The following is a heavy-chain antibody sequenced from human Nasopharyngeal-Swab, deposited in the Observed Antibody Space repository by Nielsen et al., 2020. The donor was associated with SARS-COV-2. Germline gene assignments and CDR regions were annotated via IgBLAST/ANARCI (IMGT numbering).Heavy chain of an antibody. V-gene: IGHV3-11*06. D-gene: IGHD1-14*01. J-gene: IGHJ4*02. CDR3: ARETGDY. CDR2: ISGKSTYT. Sequence: WIRQPPGKGLEWISYISGKSTYTSYADSVKGRFTISRDNVEKSPYLQMNSLRAEDTAVYYCARETGDYWGQGILVTVSS.